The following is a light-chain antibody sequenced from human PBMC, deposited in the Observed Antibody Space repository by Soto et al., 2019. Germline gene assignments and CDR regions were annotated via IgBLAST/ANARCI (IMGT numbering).Light chain of an antibody. J-gene: IGLJ2*01. V-gene: IGLV7-46*01. CDR3: LLSYSGARPVV. CDR1: TGAVTSGHY. CDR2: DTS. Sequence: QAVVTQEPSLTVSPGGTVTLTCGSSTGAVTSGHYPYWFQQKPGQAPRTLIYDTSNKNSWTPARFSGSLLGGKAALTLSGAQPEDEAEYYCLLSYSGARPVVFGGGTKVTVL.